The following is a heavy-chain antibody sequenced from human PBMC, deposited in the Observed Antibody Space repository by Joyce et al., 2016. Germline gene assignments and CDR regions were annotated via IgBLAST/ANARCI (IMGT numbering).Heavy chain of an antibody. Sequence: QVQLQESGPGLVRPSETLSLTCSVSGGSISGSSYYWGWIRQSPGKGLEWLGSIYRSGTTYDNPSLKSRVIMSVDTSKNQFSLRLNSVSAADTAVYYCARTGVMVTAVHQFEYWGQGTLVTVSS. J-gene: IGHJ4*02. V-gene: IGHV4-39*07. CDR1: GGSISGSSYY. D-gene: IGHD2-21*02. CDR3: ARTGVMVTAVHQFEY. CDR2: IYRSGTT.